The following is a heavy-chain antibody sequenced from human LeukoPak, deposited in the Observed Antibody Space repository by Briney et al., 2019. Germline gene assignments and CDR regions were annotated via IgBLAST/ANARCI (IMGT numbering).Heavy chain of an antibody. CDR2: ISSSGSTM. Sequence: GGSLRLSCAASGVIFSSYEMNWVRQAPGKGLEWVSYISSSGSTMDYADSVKGRFTISRDNAKNSVYLQMNSLRAEDTAVYYCARRSASFDYWGQGTLVTVSS. V-gene: IGHV3-48*03. CDR3: ARRSASFDY. CDR1: GVIFSSYE. D-gene: IGHD1-26*01. J-gene: IGHJ4*02.